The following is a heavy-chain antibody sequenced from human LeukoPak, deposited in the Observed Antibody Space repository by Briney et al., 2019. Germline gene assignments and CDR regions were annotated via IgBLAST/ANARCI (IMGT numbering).Heavy chain of an antibody. D-gene: IGHD5-18*01. J-gene: IGHJ6*02. CDR1: GYSFTSYW. V-gene: IGHV5-51*01. Sequence: HGESLKISCKGSGYSFTSYWIGWVRQMPGKGLEWMGIIYPGDSDTRYSPSFQGQVTISADKSISTAYLQWSSLKASDTAMYYCARRGYSYGYPLWGMDVWGQGTTVTVSS. CDR3: ARRGYSYGYPLWGMDV. CDR2: IYPGDSDT.